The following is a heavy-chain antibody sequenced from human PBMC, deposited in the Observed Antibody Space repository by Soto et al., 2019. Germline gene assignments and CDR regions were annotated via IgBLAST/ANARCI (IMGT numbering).Heavy chain of an antibody. CDR3: ASGTTFDWFDP. CDR2: INPSGGST. V-gene: IGHV1-46*03. D-gene: IGHD4-4*01. Sequence: QLQLVQSGAEVKKPGASVKVSSKASGYTFTSYYMHWVRQAPGQGLEWMGIINPSGGSTSYAQKFQGRVTMTRDTSTSTVYMELSSLRSEDTAVYCCASGTTFDWFDPWGQGTLVTVSS. J-gene: IGHJ5*02. CDR1: GYTFTSYY.